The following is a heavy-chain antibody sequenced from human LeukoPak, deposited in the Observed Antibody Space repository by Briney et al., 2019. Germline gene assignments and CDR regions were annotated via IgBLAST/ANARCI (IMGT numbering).Heavy chain of an antibody. J-gene: IGHJ5*02. D-gene: IGHD2-15*01. CDR3: ARDCSGGSCHNWFDP. CDR1: GFTFSDYY. CDR2: ISSSSSYT. Sequence: GGSLRLSCAASGFTFSDYYMSWIRQAPGKGLEWVSYISSSSSYTNYADSVKGRFTISRDNAKNSLYLQMNSLRAEDTAVYYCARDCSGGSCHNWFDPWGQETLVTVSS. V-gene: IGHV3-11*06.